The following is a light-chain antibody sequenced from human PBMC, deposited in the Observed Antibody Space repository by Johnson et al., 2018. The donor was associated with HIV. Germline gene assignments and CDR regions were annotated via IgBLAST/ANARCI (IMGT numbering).Light chain of an antibody. CDR1: SSNIGNNY. J-gene: IGLJ1*01. Sequence: QSVLTQPPSMSAAPGQQVTISCSGSSSNIGNNYVSWYQQFPGTAPKLLIYENTKRPSGIPDRFSGSKSGTSATLGITGLQTGDEADYYCGTWDSSLSAGINYVFGTGTKVTVL. V-gene: IGLV1-51*01. CDR2: ENT. CDR3: GTWDSSLSAGINYV.